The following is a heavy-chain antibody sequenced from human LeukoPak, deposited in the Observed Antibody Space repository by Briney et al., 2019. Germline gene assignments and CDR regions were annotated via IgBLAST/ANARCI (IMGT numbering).Heavy chain of an antibody. CDR1: GGSISSYY. J-gene: IGHJ4*02. CDR3: ASHRHDYVWGSYRPPDY. CDR2: IYTSGSA. D-gene: IGHD3-16*02. V-gene: IGHV4-4*07. Sequence: PSETLSLTCTVAGGSISSYYWSWIRQPAGKGLEWIGRIYTSGSANYNPSLKSRVTMSVDTSKNQFSLKLSSVTAADTAVYYCASHRHDYVWGSYRPPDYWGQGTLVTVSS.